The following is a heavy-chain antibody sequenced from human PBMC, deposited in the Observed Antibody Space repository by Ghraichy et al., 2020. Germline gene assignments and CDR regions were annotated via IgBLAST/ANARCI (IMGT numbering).Heavy chain of an antibody. V-gene: IGHV3-7*01. Sequence: GESLNISCAVSGVTFSTYWMSWLRQAPGKGLEWVANIKYDGSDKYYVDSVRGRFTISRDNAKDSLYLQMNNLRAEDTALYFCARATRHGWDYWGQGTLVTVSS. J-gene: IGHJ4*02. CDR1: GVTFSTYW. CDR2: IKYDGSDK. D-gene: IGHD6-19*01. CDR3: ARATRHGWDY.